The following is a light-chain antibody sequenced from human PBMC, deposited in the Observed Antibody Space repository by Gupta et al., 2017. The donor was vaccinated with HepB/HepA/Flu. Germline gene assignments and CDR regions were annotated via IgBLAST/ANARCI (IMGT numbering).Light chain of an antibody. CDR1: QTLTNIY. J-gene: IGKJ5*01. Sequence: EIVLMQSPGTLSLSPGEGATLSCRASQTLTNIYLAWYQQKPGQAPRLLIYRASKRANGIPDRFNGSGSGTDFTLTSSRRESDDFAVYYWQQDETSITFGQGTLLDIK. CDR2: RAS. V-gene: IGKV3-20*01. CDR3: QQDETSIT.